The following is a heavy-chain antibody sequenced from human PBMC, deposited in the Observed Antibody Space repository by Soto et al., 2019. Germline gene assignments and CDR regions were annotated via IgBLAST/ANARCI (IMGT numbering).Heavy chain of an antibody. V-gene: IGHV4-30-2*01. J-gene: IGHJ5*02. CDR3: ARGGGSSNWFAP. CDR2: IYHSGST. D-gene: IGHD6-19*01. CDR1: GGSISSGGYS. Sequence: SETLSLTCAVSGGSISSGGYSWSWIRQPPGKGLEWIGYIYHSGSTYYNPSLKSRVTISVDRSKNQFSLKLSSVTAADTAVYYCARGGGSSNWFAPWGQGTLVTVSS.